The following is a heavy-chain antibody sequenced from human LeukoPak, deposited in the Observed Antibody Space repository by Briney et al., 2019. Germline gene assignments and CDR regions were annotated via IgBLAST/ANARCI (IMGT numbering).Heavy chain of an antibody. D-gene: IGHD3-3*01. Sequence: GGSLRLSCAASGFTVSGHPMSWVRQAPGKGLEWVALISYDANIGSNKYYADSVKGRFTISRDNSKNTLYLQMNSLRAEDTAVYYCARDGGYDFWSGYYQDYWGQGTLVTVSS. CDR3: ARDGGYDFWSGYYQDY. CDR1: GFTVSGHP. J-gene: IGHJ4*02. V-gene: IGHV3-30-3*01. CDR2: ISYDANIGSNK.